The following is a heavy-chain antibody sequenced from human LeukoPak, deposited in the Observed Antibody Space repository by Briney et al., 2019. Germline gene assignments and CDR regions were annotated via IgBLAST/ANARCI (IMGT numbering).Heavy chain of an antibody. CDR3: ARVINSGWLGELSD. Sequence: GGSLRLSCAASGFTFSDYWMHWVRQAPGKGLVWVSRINTDMSSTIYTDSVKGRFTISRDNAKNTLYLQMNSLRAEDTAVYYCARVINSGWLGELSDWGQGTLVTVSS. CDR1: GFTFSDYW. V-gene: IGHV3-74*01. CDR2: INTDMSST. D-gene: IGHD6-19*01. J-gene: IGHJ4*02.